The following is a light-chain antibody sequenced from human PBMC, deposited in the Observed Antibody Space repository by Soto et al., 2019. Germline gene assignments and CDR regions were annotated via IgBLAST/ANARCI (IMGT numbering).Light chain of an antibody. CDR1: SSNIGGNS. CDR2: DDD. J-gene: IGLJ1*01. CDR3: GSWDSSLSDYV. V-gene: IGLV1-51*01. Sequence: QSVLSQPPSVSAAPGQRVTISCSGSSSNIGGNSVSWYQQLPGTAPKLLIYDDDQRPSGIPDRFSGSKSGTSATLGITGFQTGDEADYYCGSWDSSLSDYVFGTGTKVTV.